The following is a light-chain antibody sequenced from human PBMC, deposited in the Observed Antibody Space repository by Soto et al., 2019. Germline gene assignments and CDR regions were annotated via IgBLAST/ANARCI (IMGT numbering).Light chain of an antibody. CDR3: QQNCTIPLT. J-gene: IGKJ4*01. CDR1: QSFSRF. Sequence: IHMTPSASSLSPSVEARVPITCRASQSFSRFLNWHQQRPGQAPNVLINVASSLRSGVPPRFSGGGCGADFTLTISSLQPEDFAIYYCQQNCTIPLTFGGGTKVDIK. CDR2: VAS. V-gene: IGKV1-39*01.